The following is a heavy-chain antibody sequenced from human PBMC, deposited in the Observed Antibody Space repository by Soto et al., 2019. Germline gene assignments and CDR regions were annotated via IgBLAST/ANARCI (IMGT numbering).Heavy chain of an antibody. D-gene: IGHD4-4*01. J-gene: IGHJ4*02. CDR2: ISGSGGST. CDR3: AKLWGSNTVTFPTFDY. V-gene: IGHV3-23*01. Sequence: PGGSLRLSCAASGFTFSSYAMSWVRQAPGKGLEWVSAISGSGGSTYYADSVKGRFTISRDNSKNTLYLQMNSLRAEDTAVYYCAKLWGSNTVTFPTFDYWGQGTLVTVSS. CDR1: GFTFSSYA.